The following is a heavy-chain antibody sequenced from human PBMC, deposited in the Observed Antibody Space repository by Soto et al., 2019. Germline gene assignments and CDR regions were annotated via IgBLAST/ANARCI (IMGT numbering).Heavy chain of an antibody. V-gene: IGHV3-64*01. CDR1: GFTFSSYA. D-gene: IGHD2-21*02. Sequence: EVPLVESGGGLVQPGGSLRLSCAASGFTFSSYAMHWVRQAPGKGLEYVSAISSNGGSTYYANSVKGRFTISRDNCKNTLYLQMGSRRAEDMAVYSCARDGCGDDCDSAYAFDIWGQGTMVTVSS. CDR2: ISSNGGST. J-gene: IGHJ3*02. CDR3: ARDGCGDDCDSAYAFDI.